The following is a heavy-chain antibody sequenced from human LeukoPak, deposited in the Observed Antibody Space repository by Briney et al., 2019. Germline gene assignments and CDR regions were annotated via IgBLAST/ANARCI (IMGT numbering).Heavy chain of an antibody. Sequence: SETLSLTCTVSGGSISSYYWSWIRQPAGKGLEWIGRIYASGSTNYNPSLESRVTMSVDTSKNQFSLKLSSVTGADTAVYYCASYSRSSKTLDYWGQGTLVTVSS. CDR1: GGSISSYY. D-gene: IGHD6-6*01. V-gene: IGHV4-4*07. CDR2: IYASGST. J-gene: IGHJ4*02. CDR3: ASYSRSSKTLDY.